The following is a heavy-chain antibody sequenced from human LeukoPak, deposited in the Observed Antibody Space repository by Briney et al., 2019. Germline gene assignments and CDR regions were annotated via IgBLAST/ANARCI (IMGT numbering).Heavy chain of an antibody. CDR2: ISGSGGST. D-gene: IGHD3-22*01. V-gene: IGHV3-23*01. CDR1: GFIFSSYA. CDR3: AKGLGSSDYGLRTFDY. Sequence: GGSLRLSCAASGFIFSSYAMSWVRQAPGKGLEWVSTISGSGGSTYSANSVKGRFTISRDNSKNTLCLQMNSLRAEDTAVYYCAKGLGSSDYGLRTFDYWGQGTLVTVSS. J-gene: IGHJ4*02.